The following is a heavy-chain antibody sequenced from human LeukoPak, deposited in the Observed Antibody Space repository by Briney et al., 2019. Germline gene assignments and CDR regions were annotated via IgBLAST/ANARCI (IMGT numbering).Heavy chain of an antibody. CDR3: ARVGVFLRSGGIYFDY. CDR2: ISSSSSYI. Sequence: GGALRLSCAASGFTFSSYSMNWVRQAPGKGLEWVSSISSSSSYIYYADSVKGRFTISRYNAKNSLYLQMNSLRAEDTAVYYCARVGVFLRSGGIYFDYWGQGTLVTVSS. V-gene: IGHV3-21*01. J-gene: IGHJ4*02. D-gene: IGHD2-15*01. CDR1: GFTFSSYS.